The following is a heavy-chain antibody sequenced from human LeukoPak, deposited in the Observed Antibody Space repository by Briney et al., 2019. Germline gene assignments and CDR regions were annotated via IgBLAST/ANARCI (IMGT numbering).Heavy chain of an antibody. CDR3: ARGTSSGWYSTGYYYYGMDV. V-gene: IGHV4-59*01. D-gene: IGHD6-19*01. CDR1: GGSISSYY. Sequence: SETLSLTCTVSGGSISSYYWSWIRQPPGKGLEWIGYIYYSGSTNYNPSLKSRVTISVDTSKNQFSLKLSPVTAADTAVYYCARGTSSGWYSTGYYYYGMDVWGQGTTVTVSS. J-gene: IGHJ6*02. CDR2: IYYSGST.